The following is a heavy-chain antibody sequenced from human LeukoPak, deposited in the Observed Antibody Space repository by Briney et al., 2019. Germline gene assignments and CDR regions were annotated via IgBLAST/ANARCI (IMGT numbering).Heavy chain of an antibody. D-gene: IGHD4-17*01. Sequence: GGSLRLSCAASGFTFSSYEMNWVRQAPGKGLEWVSYISSSGSTIYYADSVKGRFTISRDNAKNPLYLQMNSLRAEDTAVYYCARVYGDNKIDYWGQGTLVTVSS. CDR3: ARVYGDNKIDY. J-gene: IGHJ4*02. V-gene: IGHV3-48*03. CDR1: GFTFSSYE. CDR2: ISSSGSTI.